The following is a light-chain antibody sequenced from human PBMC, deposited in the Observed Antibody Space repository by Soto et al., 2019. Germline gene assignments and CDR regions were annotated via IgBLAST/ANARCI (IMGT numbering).Light chain of an antibody. CDR3: SSFSRSTPLV. CDR2: DVT. CDR1: SSDVGAYNY. Sequence: QSVLTQPASVSGSPGQSITISCTGTSSDVGAYNYVSWYQRRPGTAPKLIIYDVTLRPSGVSNRFSGSKSGNTASLTISGLQAEDEADFYCSSFSRSTPLVFGTGTKVTVL. J-gene: IGLJ1*01. V-gene: IGLV2-14*03.